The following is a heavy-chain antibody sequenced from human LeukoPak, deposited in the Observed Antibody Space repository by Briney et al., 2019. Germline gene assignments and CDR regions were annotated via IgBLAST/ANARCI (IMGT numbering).Heavy chain of an antibody. CDR3: ARGSAAIMGFDY. D-gene: IGHD2-2*01. CDR2: INHSGST. V-gene: IGHV4-34*01. J-gene: IGHJ4*02. CDR1: GGSFSGYY. Sequence: SETLSLTCAVYGGSFSGYYWSWIRQPPGKGLEWIGEINHSGSTNYNPSLKGRVTISVDTSKNQFSLKLSSVTAADTAVYYCARGSAAIMGFDYWGQGTLVTVSS.